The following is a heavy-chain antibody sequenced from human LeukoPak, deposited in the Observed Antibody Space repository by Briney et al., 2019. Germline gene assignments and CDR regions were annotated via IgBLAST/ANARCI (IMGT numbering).Heavy chain of an antibody. CDR3: ARSSPRWFGESPPKIPFDY. D-gene: IGHD3-10*01. J-gene: IGHJ4*02. Sequence: SETLSLTCTVSGGSISSYYWSWIRQPAGKGLEWIGRIYTSGSTNYNPSLKSRVTMSVDTSKNQFSLKLSSVAAAVTAVYYCARSSPRWFGESPPKIPFDYWGQGTLVTVSS. CDR2: IYTSGST. CDR1: GGSISSYY. V-gene: IGHV4-4*07.